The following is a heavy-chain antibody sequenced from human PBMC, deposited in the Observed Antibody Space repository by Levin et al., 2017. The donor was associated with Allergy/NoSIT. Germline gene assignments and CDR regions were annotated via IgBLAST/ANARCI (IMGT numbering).Heavy chain of an antibody. J-gene: IGHJ3*02. D-gene: IGHD3-10*01. CDR3: ARLAITEAFDI. CDR1: GFTFSSYS. CDR2: ISTSSNYI. V-gene: IGHV3-21*01. Sequence: GGSLRLSCAASGFTFSSYSMNWVRQAPGKGLEWVSSISTSSNYIYYADSMKGRFTISRDNAKHSLYLQMTSLRAGDTAVYYCARLAITEAFDIWGQGTMVTVSS.